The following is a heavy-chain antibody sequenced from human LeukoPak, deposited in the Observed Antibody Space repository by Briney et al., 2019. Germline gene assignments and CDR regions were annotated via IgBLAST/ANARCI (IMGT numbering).Heavy chain of an antibody. J-gene: IGHJ4*02. CDR3: ARSPSKGLAMVRGVIRDLDY. CDR1: GYTFTGYY. CDR2: INPNNGDT. D-gene: IGHD3-10*01. Sequence: GVSVKVSCKASGYTFTGYYMHWVRQAPGQGLEWMGWINPNNGDTHYAQKFQGTVTMTRDTSISTAYMELSSLRSEDTAVYYCARSPSKGLAMVRGVIRDLDYWGQGTLVTVSS. V-gene: IGHV1-2*02.